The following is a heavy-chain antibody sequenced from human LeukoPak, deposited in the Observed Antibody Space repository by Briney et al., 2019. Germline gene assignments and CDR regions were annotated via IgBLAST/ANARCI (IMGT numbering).Heavy chain of an antibody. V-gene: IGHV3-21*01. Sequence: PGGSLRLSCAASGFTLSSYSMNWVRQAPGKGLEWVSSISSSSSYIYYADSVKGRFTISRDNAKNSLYMKMQSLRAEDTAVYYCASASLESSWFQYYYYGMDVWGQGTTVTVSS. CDR1: GFTLSSYS. CDR3: ASASLESSWFQYYYYGMDV. CDR2: ISSSSSYI. J-gene: IGHJ6*02. D-gene: IGHD6-13*01.